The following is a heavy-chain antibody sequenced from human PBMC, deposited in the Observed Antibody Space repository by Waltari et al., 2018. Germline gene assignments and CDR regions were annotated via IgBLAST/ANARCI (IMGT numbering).Heavy chain of an antibody. V-gene: IGHV4-30-4*08. CDR1: GGSISSGDYY. Sequence: QVQLQESGPGLVKPSQTLSLTCTVSGGSISSGDYYWSWIRQPPGKGLEWIGYIYYSGSTYYNPSLKSRVTISVDTSKNQFSLKLSSVTAADTAVYYCARGLRGYSYGYGDAFDIWGQGTMVTVSS. D-gene: IGHD5-18*01. CDR2: IYYSGST. J-gene: IGHJ3*02. CDR3: ARGLRGYSYGYGDAFDI.